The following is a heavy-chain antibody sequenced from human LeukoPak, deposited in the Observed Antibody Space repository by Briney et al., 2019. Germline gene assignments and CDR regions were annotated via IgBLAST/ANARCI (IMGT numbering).Heavy chain of an antibody. Sequence: NPSETLSLTCAVYGESFDGFYWNWIRQPPGKGLEWIGEINYSGMSDYNPALKNRVAISADSSKRQFSLDLTSVTAADTAVYYCAIRLATSRLATATTWFDPWGQGTLVSVSS. CDR2: INYSGMS. J-gene: IGHJ5*02. CDR1: GESFDGFY. D-gene: IGHD3-9*01. V-gene: IGHV4-34*01. CDR3: AIRLATSRLATATTWFDP.